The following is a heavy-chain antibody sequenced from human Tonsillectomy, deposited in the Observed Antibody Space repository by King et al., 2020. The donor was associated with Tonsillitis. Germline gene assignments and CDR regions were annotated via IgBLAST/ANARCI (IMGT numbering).Heavy chain of an antibody. J-gene: IGHJ3*01. CDR3: ARERYDVPGAFDL. Sequence: VQLVESGGGVVQPGRSLRLSCAASGFPFSGYGMHWVRQAPGKGLEWVGGVWDGEYEKYYADSVKGRFTISRDNSKNTLYVKMNSLRAEDTTVYYCARERYDVPGAFDLWGQGTMVTVSS. D-gene: IGHD3-3*01. CDR1: GFPFSGYG. CDR2: VWDGEYEK. V-gene: IGHV3-33*01.